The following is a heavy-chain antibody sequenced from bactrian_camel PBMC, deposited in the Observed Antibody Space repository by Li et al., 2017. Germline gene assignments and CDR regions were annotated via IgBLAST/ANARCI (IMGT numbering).Heavy chain of an antibody. D-gene: IGHD4*01. Sequence: DVQLVESGGGLVQPGGSLRLSCVASGFTFSSYAMSWVRQAPGKGLEWVSSIDSDGVLTKYALSVKGRFTISWDDAKNTLYLQMNSLRTEDTAVYYCAREKDNSDALDYWGKGTQVTVS. CDR1: GFTFSSYA. V-gene: IGHV3S42*01. J-gene: IGHJ7*01. CDR2: IDSDGVLT.